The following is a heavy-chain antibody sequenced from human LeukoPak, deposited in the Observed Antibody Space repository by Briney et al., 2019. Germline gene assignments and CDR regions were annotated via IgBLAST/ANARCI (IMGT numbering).Heavy chain of an antibody. CDR1: GFTFHKFA. CDR2: ITDSGGDT. CDR3: AKGDNFGRVADSFDS. D-gene: IGHD1-1*01. V-gene: IGHV3-23*01. Sequence: PGGSLRLSCVASGFTFHKFAMTWVRQAPGKGLEWVSTITDSGGDTYIADSVKGRFFLSRDNSKNTLSVQMNSLRADDTAVYYCAKGDNFGRVADSFDSWGQGTMVTVSS. J-gene: IGHJ3*01.